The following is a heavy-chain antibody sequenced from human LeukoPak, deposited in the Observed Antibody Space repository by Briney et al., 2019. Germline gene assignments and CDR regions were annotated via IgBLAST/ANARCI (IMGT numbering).Heavy chain of an antibody. CDR3: ARLGDYYYYGMDV. J-gene: IGHJ6*02. V-gene: IGHV4-59*01. Sequence: KPSETLSLTCTVSGASISNYYWSWVRQPPGKGLEWIGYVHKSGITDYNPSLKRRGTISVDTSKSQFSLKLSSVTAADTAVYYCARLGDYYYYGMDVWGQGTTVTVSS. CDR1: GASISNYY. D-gene: IGHD3-16*01. CDR2: VHKSGIT.